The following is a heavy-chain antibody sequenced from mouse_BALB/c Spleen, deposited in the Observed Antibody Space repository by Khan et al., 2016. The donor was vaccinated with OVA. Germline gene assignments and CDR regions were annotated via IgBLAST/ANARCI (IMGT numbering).Heavy chain of an antibody. V-gene: IGHV1-4*01. Sequence: QVQLQQSGAELARPGASVKMSCKASGYTFTSYTIHWIKLRPGQGLEWIGYINPSNGYTNYNQKFKDKATLTVDKSSTTAYMQLSSLTSDDSAVYYCVRDGADHRNDGWLAYWGQGTLVTVSA. CDR3: VRDGADHRNDGWLAY. D-gene: IGHD2-14*01. CDR1: GYTFTSYT. CDR2: INPSNGYT. J-gene: IGHJ3*01.